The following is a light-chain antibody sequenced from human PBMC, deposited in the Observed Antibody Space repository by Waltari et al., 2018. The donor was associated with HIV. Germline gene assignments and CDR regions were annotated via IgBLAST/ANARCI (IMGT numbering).Light chain of an antibody. Sequence: SSEVTQDPAVSVALGQTVRITCQGDSLRDYYATWYQQKAGHAPILVIYGRSNRPSGIPDPCSGSSSGSRASLTIREAQAEGEADYDCSSRDSNNNGVFGGGTKVTVL. CDR3: SSRDSNNNGV. J-gene: IGLJ3*02. CDR2: GRS. CDR1: SLRDYY. V-gene: IGLV3-19*01.